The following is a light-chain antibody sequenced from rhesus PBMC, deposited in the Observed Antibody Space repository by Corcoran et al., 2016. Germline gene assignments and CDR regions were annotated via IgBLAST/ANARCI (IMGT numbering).Light chain of an antibody. CDR2: YAS. CDR3: QQHSTYPPT. CDR1: QGISNY. J-gene: IGKJ1*01. V-gene: IGKV1S14*01. Sequence: DIQKTQSPSSLSASVGDTVTITCRASQGISNYLAWYQQKPGKAPKPLIYYASTLESGVPSRFRGSGAGKDFTLTITSLQPDDFAVFYCQQHSTYPPTFGQGTKLEI.